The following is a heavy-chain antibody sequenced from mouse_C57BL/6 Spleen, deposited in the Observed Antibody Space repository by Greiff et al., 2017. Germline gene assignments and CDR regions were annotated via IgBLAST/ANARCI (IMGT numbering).Heavy chain of an antibody. Sequence: QVQLQQPGAELVKPGASVKMSCKASGYTFTSYWITWVKQRPGQGLEWIGDIYPGSGSTNYNEKFKSKATLTVDKSSSTAYMQLSSLTSEDSAVYYCARRMEAWFAYWGQGTLVTVSA. CDR3: ARRMEAWFAY. V-gene: IGHV1-55*01. J-gene: IGHJ3*01. CDR1: GYTFTSYW. CDR2: IYPGSGST. D-gene: IGHD2-3*01.